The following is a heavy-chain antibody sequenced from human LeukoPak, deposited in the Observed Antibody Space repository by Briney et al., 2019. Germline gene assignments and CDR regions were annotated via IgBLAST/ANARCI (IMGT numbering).Heavy chain of an antibody. D-gene: IGHD5-12*01. CDR3: ARGGIVATISYYYMDV. Sequence: GGSLRLSCAASGFTFSSYAMHWVRQAPGKGLECVSAISSNGGSTYYANSVKGRFTISRDNSKNTLYLQMGSLRAEDMAVYYCARGGIVATISYYYMDVWGKGTTVTVSS. V-gene: IGHV3-64*01. CDR2: ISSNGGST. J-gene: IGHJ6*03. CDR1: GFTFSSYA.